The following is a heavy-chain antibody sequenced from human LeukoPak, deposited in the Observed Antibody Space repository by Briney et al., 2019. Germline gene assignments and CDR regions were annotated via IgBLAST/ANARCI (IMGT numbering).Heavy chain of an antibody. Sequence: SCKASGYTFTSYYMHWVRQAPGKGLEWVAVTTTDGNLKIYTDSVKGRFTISRDNSKNTLYLQMNSLRVDDTAVYSCATDPTLGAPDYFDYWGQGTLVTVSS. CDR1: GYTFTSYY. CDR3: ATDPTLGAPDYFDY. J-gene: IGHJ4*02. CDR2: TTTDGNLK. D-gene: IGHD1-26*01. V-gene: IGHV3-30*04.